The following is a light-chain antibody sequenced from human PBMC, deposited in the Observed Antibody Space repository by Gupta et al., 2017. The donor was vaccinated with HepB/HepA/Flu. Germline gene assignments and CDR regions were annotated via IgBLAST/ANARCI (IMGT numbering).Light chain of an antibody. CDR3: QQYDNLPRT. CDR1: QDISNY. CDR2: DAS. V-gene: IGKV1-33*01. J-gene: IGKJ1*01. Sequence: DIQMTQSPSSLSASLGDRVTITCQASQDISNYLNWYQQTPGKAPKLLIYDASNLETGVPSRFSGSGFGTDFTFTISSLQPEDISTYYCQQYDNLPRTFGQGTKVEIK.